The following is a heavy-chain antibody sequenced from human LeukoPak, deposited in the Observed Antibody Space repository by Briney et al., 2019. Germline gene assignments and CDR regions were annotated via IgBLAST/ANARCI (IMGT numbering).Heavy chain of an antibody. D-gene: IGHD4-17*01. J-gene: IGHJ4*02. CDR3: ARGPYGDYEPFGFDY. Sequence: SVKVSCKASGGTFSSYAVSWVRQAPGQGLEWMGRIIPIFGTANYAQKFQGRVTITTVESTSTAYMELSSLRSEDTAVYYCARGPYGDYEPFGFDYWGQGTLVTVSS. V-gene: IGHV1-69*05. CDR1: GGTFSSYA. CDR2: IIPIFGTA.